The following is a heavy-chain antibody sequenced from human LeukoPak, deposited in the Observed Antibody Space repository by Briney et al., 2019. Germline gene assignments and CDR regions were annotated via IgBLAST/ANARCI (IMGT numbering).Heavy chain of an antibody. CDR3: ARRGIVLGAAPVLKYSFDY. CDR2: ISVSGGGT. J-gene: IGHJ4*02. D-gene: IGHD1-26*01. V-gene: IGHV3-23*01. CDR1: GFTFSSYA. Sequence: GGSLRLSCEASGFTFSSYAMSWVRQAPGKGLEWVSSISVSGGGTYYADSVKGRFTISRDNSKNTLYLQMNSLSAEDTAVYYCARRGIVLGAAPVLKYSFDYWGQGTLVTVSS.